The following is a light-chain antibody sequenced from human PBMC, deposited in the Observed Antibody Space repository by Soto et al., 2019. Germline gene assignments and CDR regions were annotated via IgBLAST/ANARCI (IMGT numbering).Light chain of an antibody. CDR2: AAS. J-gene: IGKJ3*01. Sequence: DIQMTQSPSSLSASVGDRVTITCRASQSISSYLNWYQQKPWKAPKLLIYAASILQSGVPSRFSGSGSGTDVTLTISSLQPEDFATYYCQQSYSTPFTFGPGTKVDI. V-gene: IGKV1-39*01. CDR1: QSISSY. CDR3: QQSYSTPFT.